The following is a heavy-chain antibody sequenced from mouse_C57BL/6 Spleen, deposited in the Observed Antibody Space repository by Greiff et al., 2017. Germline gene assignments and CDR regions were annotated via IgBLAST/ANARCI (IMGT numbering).Heavy chain of an antibody. CDR2: ISDGGSYT. V-gene: IGHV5-4*01. CDR1: GFTFSSYA. J-gene: IGHJ3*01. Sequence: DVMLVESGGGLVKPGGSLKLSCAASGFTFSSYAMSWVRQTPEKRLEWVATISDGGSYTYYPDNAKNNLYLQMSHLKSEDTAMYYCAREEIGGSSTFAYWGQGTLVTVSA. D-gene: IGHD1-1*01. CDR3: AREEIGGSSTFAY.